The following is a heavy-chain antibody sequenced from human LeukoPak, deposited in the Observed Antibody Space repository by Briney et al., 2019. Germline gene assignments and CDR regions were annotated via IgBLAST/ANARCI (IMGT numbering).Heavy chain of an antibody. CDR1: GFTFSSYA. Sequence: GGSLRLSFAASGFTFSSYAMHWVRQAPGKGLEWVAVISYDGSNKYYADSVKGRFTISRDNSKNTLYLQMNSLRAEDTAVYYCARKKSVYRSSSSTYYYMDVWGKGTTVTVSS. V-gene: IGHV3-30-3*01. CDR2: ISYDGSNK. CDR3: ARKKSVYRSSSSTYYYMDV. D-gene: IGHD6-6*01. J-gene: IGHJ6*03.